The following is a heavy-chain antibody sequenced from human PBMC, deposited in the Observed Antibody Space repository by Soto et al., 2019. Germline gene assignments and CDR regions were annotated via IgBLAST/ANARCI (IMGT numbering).Heavy chain of an antibody. Sequence: ASVKVSCKASGYTFTSYGISWVRQAPGQGLEWMGWISAYNGNTNYAQKLQGRVTMTTDTSTSTAYMELRSLRSDDTAVYYCARDLDSSGWYAHFDYWGQGTLVTVSS. CDR3: ARDLDSSGWYAHFDY. V-gene: IGHV1-18*01. J-gene: IGHJ4*02. CDR2: ISAYNGNT. D-gene: IGHD6-19*01. CDR1: GYTFTSYG.